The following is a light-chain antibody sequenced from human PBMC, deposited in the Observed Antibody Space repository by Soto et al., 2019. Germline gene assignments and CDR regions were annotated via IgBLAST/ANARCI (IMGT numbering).Light chain of an antibody. J-gene: IGLJ3*02. CDR2: GNS. CDR3: QSYDSNLIHWV. CDR1: SSNIGAGYD. V-gene: IGLV1-40*01. Sequence: QSVLTQPPSVSGAPGQRVTISCTGSSSNIGAGYDGHWYQQLPGTAPKLLIYGNSNRPSGVRELISGSKSGTSASLAITGRQAEDEADYACQSYDSNLIHWVFGRGTKLTVL.